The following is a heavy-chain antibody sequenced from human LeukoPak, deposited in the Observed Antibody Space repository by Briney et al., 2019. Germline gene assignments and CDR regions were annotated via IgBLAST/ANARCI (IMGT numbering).Heavy chain of an antibody. J-gene: IGHJ5*02. CDR1: GGSISSSNW. D-gene: IGHD1-26*01. CDR2: IYHSGST. Sequence: PSGTLSLTCAVSGGSISSSNWWSWVRQTPGKGLEWIGEIYHSGSTNYNPSLWGRVTISVDTSKNQFSLKLSSVTAADTAVYYCARESYEGFDPWGQGTLVTVSS. CDR3: ARESYEGFDP. V-gene: IGHV4-4*02.